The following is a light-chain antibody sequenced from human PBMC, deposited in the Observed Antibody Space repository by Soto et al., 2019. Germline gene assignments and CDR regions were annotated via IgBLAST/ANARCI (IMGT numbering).Light chain of an antibody. CDR1: QDINKN. V-gene: IGKV1-33*01. CDR2: DAS. CDR3: QQYESLPLP. Sequence: DIQMTQCQSSLSASVGDRVTITCQASQDINKNLIWYQQKPGKAPKLLIYDASDLETGVPSRFSGSGSGTGFTFTISSLQPEDFATYYCQQYESLPLPFGQVARLEIK. J-gene: IGKJ5*01.